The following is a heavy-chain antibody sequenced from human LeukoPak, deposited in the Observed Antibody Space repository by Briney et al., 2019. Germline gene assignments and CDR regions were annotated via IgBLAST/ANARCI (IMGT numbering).Heavy chain of an antibody. V-gene: IGHV4-59*12. Sequence: SETLSLTCAVYGGSFTGYYWSWIRQPPGKGLEWIGYIYYSGSTNYNPSLKSRVTISVDTSKNQFSLKLSSVTAADTAVYYCARETEKQWQYWGQGTTVSVSS. J-gene: IGHJ3*01. D-gene: IGHD6-19*01. CDR3: ARETEKQWQY. CDR1: GGSFTGYY. CDR2: IYYSGST.